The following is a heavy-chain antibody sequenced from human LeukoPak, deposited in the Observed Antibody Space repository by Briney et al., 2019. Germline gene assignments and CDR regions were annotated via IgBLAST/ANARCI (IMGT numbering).Heavy chain of an antibody. CDR1: GGTFSSYA. J-gene: IGHJ4*02. Sequence: SVKVSCKASGGTFSSYAISWVRQAPGQGLEWMGGIIPIFGTANYAQKFQGRVTITADESTSTAYMELSSLRSEDTAVYYCARVSPLYDFWSGAFDYWGQGTLVTVSS. V-gene: IGHV1-69*13. CDR2: IIPIFGTA. CDR3: ARVSPLYDFWSGAFDY. D-gene: IGHD3-3*01.